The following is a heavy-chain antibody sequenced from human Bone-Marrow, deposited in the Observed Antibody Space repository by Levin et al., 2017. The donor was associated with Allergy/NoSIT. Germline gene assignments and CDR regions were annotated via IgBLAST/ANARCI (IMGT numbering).Heavy chain of an antibody. CDR3: VKRCSGGTCFYDY. CDR1: VFTFSSYA. V-gene: IGHV3-64D*06. J-gene: IGHJ4*02. D-gene: IGHD2-15*01. Sequence: GESLKISCSASVFTFSSYAMHWVRQAPGKGLEYVSAISSNGVSTYYADSVKGRFSISRDNSKNTLHLQMSSLRAEDTAVYYCVKRCSGGTCFYDYWGQGTLVTVSS. CDR2: ISSNGVST.